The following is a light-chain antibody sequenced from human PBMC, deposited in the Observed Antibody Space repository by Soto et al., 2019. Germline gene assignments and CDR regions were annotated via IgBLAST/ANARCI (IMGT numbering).Light chain of an antibody. V-gene: IGLV2-23*01. Sequence: QSALTQPASVSGSPGQSITISCTGTSSDVGSYNLVSWYQQHPGKAPKLMIYEGSKRPSGVSNRFSGSKSGNTASLTISGLRAEDEADYYCCSHATSSTLVVFGRGTKLTVL. CDR2: EGS. CDR3: CSHATSSTLVV. J-gene: IGLJ2*01. CDR1: SSDVGSYNL.